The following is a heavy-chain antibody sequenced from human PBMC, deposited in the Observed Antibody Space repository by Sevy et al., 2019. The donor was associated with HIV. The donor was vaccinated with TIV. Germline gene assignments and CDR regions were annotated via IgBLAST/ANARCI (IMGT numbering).Heavy chain of an antibody. CDR1: GFTFSNAW. Sequence: GGSLRLSCAASGFTFSNAWVSWVRQAPGKGLEWVGRIKSKTDGGTTDYAATGKGRITISREESKNMLYHEMNSLKTVETAVYYCTTDLMITFGEELFDLWGQGTLVTVSS. CDR2: IKSKTDGGTT. D-gene: IGHD3-16*01. V-gene: IGHV3-15*01. CDR3: TTDLMITFGEELFDL. J-gene: IGHJ5*02.